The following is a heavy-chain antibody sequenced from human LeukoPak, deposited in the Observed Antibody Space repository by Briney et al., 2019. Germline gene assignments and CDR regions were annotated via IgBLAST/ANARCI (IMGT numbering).Heavy chain of an antibody. CDR3: AREIVRFWSGYTHNWFDP. Sequence: ASVKVSCKASGYTFTSYGISWVRQAPGQGLEWMGWISAYNGNTNYAQKLQGRVTMTTDTSTSTAYMELMSLRSDDTAVYYCAREIVRFWSGYTHNWFDPWGQGTLVTVSS. CDR1: GYTFTSYG. CDR2: ISAYNGNT. V-gene: IGHV1-18*01. D-gene: IGHD3-3*01. J-gene: IGHJ5*02.